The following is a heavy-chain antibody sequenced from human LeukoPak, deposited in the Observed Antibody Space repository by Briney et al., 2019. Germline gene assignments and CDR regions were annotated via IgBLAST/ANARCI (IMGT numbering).Heavy chain of an antibody. CDR1: GYTFTGYY. J-gene: IGHJ4*02. CDR2: INPNSGGT. D-gene: IGHD6-19*01. CDR3: ARDLDFIAVGGSDY. V-gene: IGHV1-2*02. Sequence: ASVKVSCKASGYTFTGYYMHWVRQAPGQGLEWMGWINPNSGGTNYAQKFQGRVTMTRDTSISTAYMELSRLRSDDTAVYYCARDLDFIAVGGSDYWGQGTLVTVSS.